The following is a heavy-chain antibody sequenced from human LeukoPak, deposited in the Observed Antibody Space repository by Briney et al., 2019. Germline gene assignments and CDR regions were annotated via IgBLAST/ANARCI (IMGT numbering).Heavy chain of an antibody. J-gene: IGHJ4*02. CDR1: GFTFSHYY. V-gene: IGHV3-11*01. CDR2: INGIANTI. Sequence: GGSLRLSCAASGFTFSHYYMTWIRQAPGKGLEWVSYINGIANTIYYAESLRGRFTISRDNARNSVSLQLNSLGVEDSAVYNWARRAKVSSGNCYSFDWWGKGTLVTVSS. D-gene: IGHD6-19*01. CDR3: ARRAKVSSGNCYSFDW.